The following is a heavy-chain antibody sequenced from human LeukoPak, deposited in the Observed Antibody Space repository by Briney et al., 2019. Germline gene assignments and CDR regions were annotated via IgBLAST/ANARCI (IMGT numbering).Heavy chain of an antibody. CDR3: ARETYCSGGSCYPYYFDY. CDR1: GFTFSSYS. J-gene: IGHJ4*02. D-gene: IGHD2-15*01. CDR2: ISSSSSTI. Sequence: PGGSLRLSCAASGFTFSSYSMNWVRQAPGKGLEWVSYISSSSSTIYYADSVKGRFTISRDNAKNSLYLQMNSLRAEDTAVYYCARETYCSGGSCYPYYFDYRGQGTLVTVSS. V-gene: IGHV3-48*01.